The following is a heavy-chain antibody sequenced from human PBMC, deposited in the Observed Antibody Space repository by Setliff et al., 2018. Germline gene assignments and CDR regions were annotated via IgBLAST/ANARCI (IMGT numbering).Heavy chain of an antibody. V-gene: IGHV4-4*07. Sequence: SETLSLTCTVSGGSISSYYWSWIRQPAGKGLEWIGHIYIGGSANYNPSLKSRVTMSIDTSKNQFSLKLNSVTAADMAVYYCAREQWLDPPGYYYMNVWAKGTTVTVSS. CDR3: AREQWLDPPGYYYMNV. J-gene: IGHJ6*03. D-gene: IGHD6-19*01. CDR1: GGSISSYY. CDR2: IYIGGSA.